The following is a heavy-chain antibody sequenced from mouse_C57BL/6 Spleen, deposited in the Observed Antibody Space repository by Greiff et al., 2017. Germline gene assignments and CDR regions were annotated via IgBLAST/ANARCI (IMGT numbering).Heavy chain of an antibody. D-gene: IGHD1-3*01. Sequence: EVQLVESGEGLVKPGGSLKLSCAASGFTFSSYAMSWVRQTPEKRLEWVAYISSGGDYIYYADTVKGRFTISRDNARNTLYLQMSSLKSEDTAMXYCTRDRVLSGYLDYWGQGTTLTVSS. CDR1: GFTFSSYA. CDR2: ISSGGDYI. V-gene: IGHV5-9-1*02. CDR3: TRDRVLSGYLDY. J-gene: IGHJ2*01.